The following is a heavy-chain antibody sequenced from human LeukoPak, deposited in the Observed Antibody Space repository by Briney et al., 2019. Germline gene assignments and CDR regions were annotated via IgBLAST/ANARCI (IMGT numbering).Heavy chain of an antibody. D-gene: IGHD6-13*01. J-gene: IGHJ4*02. CDR2: MTNSGGHT. CDR1: GFTFSNYA. Sequence: GSLRLSCAASGFTFSNYAMRWVRQAPGKGLEWVSSMTNSGGHTYYADSVKGRFTISRDNSKNTLYLQMSSLRAEDTAVYYCAKDLYSSSWYVRYYFDYWGQGTLVTVSS. V-gene: IGHV3-23*01. CDR3: AKDLYSSSWYVRYYFDY.